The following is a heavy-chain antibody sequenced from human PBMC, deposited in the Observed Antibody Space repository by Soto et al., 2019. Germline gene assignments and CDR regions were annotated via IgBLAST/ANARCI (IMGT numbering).Heavy chain of an antibody. V-gene: IGHV3-53*01. CDR3: AKDRGPRPDAFDI. Sequence: GGSLRLSCAASGFTVSSNYMSWVRQAPGKGLEWVSVICSGGSTYYADSVKGRFTISRDNSKNTLYLQMNSLRAEDTAIYYCAKDRGPRPDAFDIWGQGTLVTVSS. CDR2: ICSGGST. J-gene: IGHJ3*02. D-gene: IGHD3-10*01. CDR1: GFTVSSNY.